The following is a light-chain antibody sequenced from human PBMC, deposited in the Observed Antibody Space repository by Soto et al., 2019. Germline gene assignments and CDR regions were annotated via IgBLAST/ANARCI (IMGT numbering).Light chain of an antibody. CDR3: CSYAGTATV. CDR2: EAT. J-gene: IGLJ2*01. Sequence: QSALTQPASVSGSPGQSITISCTRASSDSGTYNLFAWYQQHPGEAPKLIIYEATKRPSGVSNRFSGSKSGNTASLTIPGRQADAEADYHCCSYAGTATVFGGGTKLTVL. V-gene: IGLV2-23*01. CDR1: SSDSGTYNL.